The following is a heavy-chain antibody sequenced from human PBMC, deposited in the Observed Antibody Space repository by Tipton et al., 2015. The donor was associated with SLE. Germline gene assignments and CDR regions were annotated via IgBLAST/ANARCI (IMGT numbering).Heavy chain of an antibody. V-gene: IGHV3-11*01. J-gene: IGHJ6*03. CDR1: GFTFSDSY. D-gene: IGHD2-2*01. CDR2: ITTSGHTI. Sequence: SLRLSCVGSGFTFSDSYMCWIRQAPGKGLEWISYITTSGHTIYYADSVQGRFTISRDNAKNSLYLQMNSLRAEDTALYYCARVRKYCSTSNCSRMDVWGKGTAVTVSS. CDR3: ARVRKYCSTSNCSRMDV.